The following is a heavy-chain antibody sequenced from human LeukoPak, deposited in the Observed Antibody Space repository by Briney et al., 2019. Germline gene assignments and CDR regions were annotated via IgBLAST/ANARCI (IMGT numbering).Heavy chain of an antibody. CDR3: AKINSGSYTDY. Sequence: GGSLRLSCAASGFTFSNYAMSWVRQAPGKGLEWVSSISSSGGDTYYADSVKGRFTISRDNSKNTLSLQMNSLKAEDTAVYYCAKINSGSYTDYWGQGTLVTVSS. CDR2: ISSSGGDT. CDR1: GFTFSNYA. J-gene: IGHJ4*02. D-gene: IGHD1-26*01. V-gene: IGHV3-23*01.